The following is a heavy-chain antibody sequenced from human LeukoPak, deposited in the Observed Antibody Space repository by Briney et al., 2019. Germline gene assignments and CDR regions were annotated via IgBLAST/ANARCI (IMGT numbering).Heavy chain of an antibody. CDR2: ISASGGTT. Sequence: PGGSLRLSCAASGFTFNNYAMSWVRQAPGKGLEWVSAISASGGTTYYADSVKGRFTISRDNSENTLFLQMNSLRADDTAVYYCAKEPREYCSSTSCPNWFDSWGQGTLVTVSS. CDR3: AKEPREYCSSTSCPNWFDS. CDR1: GFTFNNYA. D-gene: IGHD2-2*01. J-gene: IGHJ5*01. V-gene: IGHV3-23*01.